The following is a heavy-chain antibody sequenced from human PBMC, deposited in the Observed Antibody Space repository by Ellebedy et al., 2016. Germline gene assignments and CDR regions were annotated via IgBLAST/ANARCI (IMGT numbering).Heavy chain of an antibody. D-gene: IGHD3-22*01. CDR2: VNHSGNT. CDR1: GGSFNTYY. V-gene: IGHV4-34*01. CDR3: ARGGYFDY. J-gene: IGHJ4*02. Sequence: SETLSLTCAVSGGSFNTYYWSWVRQAPGKGLEWIGEVNHSGNTDYNPSLRSRVTISADTSKNQISLIMDSVTAADTAVYYCARGGYFDYWGQGTRVTVSS.